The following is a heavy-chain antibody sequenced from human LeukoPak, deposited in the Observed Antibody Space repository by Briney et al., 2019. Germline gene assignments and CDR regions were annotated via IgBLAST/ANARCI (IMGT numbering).Heavy chain of an antibody. V-gene: IGHV1-2*02. J-gene: IGHJ3*02. Sequence: ASVKVSCKASGYTCTGYYMHWVRQAPGQGLEWMGWINPNSGGTNYAQKFQGRVTMTRDTSISTAYLELSRLRSDDTAVYYCAPSLYYYDSTDSGGAFDIWGQATMVTVSS. CDR1: GYTCTGYY. CDR3: APSLYYYDSTDSGGAFDI. D-gene: IGHD3-22*01. CDR2: INPNSGGT.